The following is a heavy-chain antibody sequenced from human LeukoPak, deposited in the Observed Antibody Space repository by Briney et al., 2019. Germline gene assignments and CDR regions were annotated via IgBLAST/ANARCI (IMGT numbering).Heavy chain of an antibody. Sequence: GGSLRLSCAASGFTFSDYYMSWIRQAPGKGLEWVSYISSSGSTIYYADSVKGRFTISRDNAKNSLYLQMNSLRAEDTAVYYCARERYGSGSFYYYYYGMDVWGQGTTVTVSS. D-gene: IGHD3-10*01. J-gene: IGHJ6*02. CDR3: ARERYGSGSFYYYYYGMDV. CDR1: GFTFSDYY. V-gene: IGHV3-11*01. CDR2: ISSSGSTI.